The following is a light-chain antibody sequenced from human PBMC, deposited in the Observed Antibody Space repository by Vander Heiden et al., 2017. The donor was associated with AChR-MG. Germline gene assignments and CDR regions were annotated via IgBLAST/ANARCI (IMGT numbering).Light chain of an antibody. Sequence: DIALTQPPGTLSLSPGERAIFPCRASQSVSSSYLAWYQQKPGQAPRVLIYGASSRATGIPDRFSGGGSGTDFTLTISKLEPEDFAVYYCQQYGRTFGQGTKVEIK. J-gene: IGKJ1*01. CDR3: QQYGRT. CDR2: GAS. V-gene: IGKV3-20*01. CDR1: QSVSSSY.